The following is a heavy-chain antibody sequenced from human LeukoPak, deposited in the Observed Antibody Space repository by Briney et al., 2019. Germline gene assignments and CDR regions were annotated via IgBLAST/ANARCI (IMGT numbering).Heavy chain of an antibody. D-gene: IGHD2-15*01. J-gene: IGHJ4*02. Sequence: GASVKVSCKASGYTFTSYDINWVRQATGQGLEWMGWMNPNSGNTGYAQKFQGWVTMTRDTSISTAYMELSRLRSDDTAVYYCARGQEDFFDRLSRYCSGGSCFTGYDYWGQGTLVTVSS. CDR1: GYTFTSYD. V-gene: IGHV1-8*01. CDR2: MNPNSGNT. CDR3: ARGQEDFFDRLSRYCSGGSCFTGYDY.